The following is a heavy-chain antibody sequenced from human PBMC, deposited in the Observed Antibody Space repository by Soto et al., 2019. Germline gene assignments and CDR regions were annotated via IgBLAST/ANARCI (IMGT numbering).Heavy chain of an antibody. CDR3: VKNSPIGSTFSGYDGIDS. CDR2: IVLLLNIA. Sequence: QVQLVQSGAEVKKPGSSVKVSCGSSGGTFSNDIITWVRQAPGQGLEWMGRIVLLLNIANYAQKFQGRVTITADKSTGTAYMELNSLTSEDTAAYYCVKNSPIGSTFSGYDGIDSWGQGTLVTVSS. J-gene: IGHJ4*02. CDR1: GGTFSNDI. V-gene: IGHV1-69*02. D-gene: IGHD5-12*01.